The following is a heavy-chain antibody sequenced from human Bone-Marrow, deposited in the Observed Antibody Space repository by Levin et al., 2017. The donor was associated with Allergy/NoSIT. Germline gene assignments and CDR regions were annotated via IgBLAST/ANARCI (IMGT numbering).Heavy chain of an antibody. CDR3: AHGSGWLFDH. Sequence: QTLSLTCTFSGFSLSTRAVGVGWIRQPPGKALEWLALIYWDDDNHYSPSLRDRITITKDTSKNQVVFRMTNMDPVDTATYFCAHGSGWLFDHWGPGTLVTVSS. CDR2: IYWDDDN. D-gene: IGHD6-19*01. V-gene: IGHV2-5*02. CDR1: GFSLSTRAVG. J-gene: IGHJ4*02.